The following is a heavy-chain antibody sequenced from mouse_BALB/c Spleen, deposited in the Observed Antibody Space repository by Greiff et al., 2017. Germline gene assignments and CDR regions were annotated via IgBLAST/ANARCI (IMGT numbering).Heavy chain of an antibody. J-gene: IGHJ4*01. Sequence: QVQLQQSGAELVKPGASVKLSCKASGYTFTSYDINWVRQGPEQGLEWIGWIFPGDGSTKYNEKFKGKATLTTDKSSSTAYMQLSRLTSEDSAVYFSAKEGKKLARACYAMDYWGQGTSVTGSS. D-gene: IGHD4-1*01. CDR3: AKEGKKLARACYAMDY. CDR2: IFPGDGST. CDR1: GYTFTSYD. V-gene: IGHV1S56*01.